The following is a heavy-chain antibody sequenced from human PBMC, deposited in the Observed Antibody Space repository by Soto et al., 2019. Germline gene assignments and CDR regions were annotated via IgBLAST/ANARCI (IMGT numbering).Heavy chain of an antibody. CDR2: TSWNSGSI. CDR1: GFTFDDYA. Sequence: GGSLRLSCAASGFTFDDYAMHWVRQAPGKGLEWVSGTSWNSGSIGYADSVKGRFTISRDNAKNSLYLQMNSLRAEDTALYYCAKDGGSGGENYYYGMDVWGQRTTVTVSS. V-gene: IGHV3-9*01. D-gene: IGHD3-10*01. J-gene: IGHJ6*02. CDR3: AKDGGSGGENYYYGMDV.